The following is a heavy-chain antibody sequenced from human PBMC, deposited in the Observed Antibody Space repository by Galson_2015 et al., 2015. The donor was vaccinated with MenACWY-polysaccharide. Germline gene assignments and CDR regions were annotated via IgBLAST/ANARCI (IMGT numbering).Heavy chain of an antibody. CDR2: IKKDGSEK. V-gene: IGHV3-7*01. Sequence: SLRLSCAASGFTFSNYWMTWVRQAPGKGLEWVANIKKDGSEKYYVDSVGGRFTISRDNALYLQMNSLRAEDTAVYFCARGHYGMDVWGQGTTVTVSS. CDR3: ARGHYGMDV. CDR1: GFTFSNYW. J-gene: IGHJ6*02.